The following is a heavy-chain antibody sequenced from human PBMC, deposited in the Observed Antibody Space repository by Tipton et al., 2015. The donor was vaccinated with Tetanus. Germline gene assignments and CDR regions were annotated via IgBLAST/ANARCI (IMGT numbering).Heavy chain of an antibody. CDR2: VYHTGST. CDR1: GDSITSSKYS. CDR3: ARRGDYVFYYESSGYLWGAAFDI. Sequence: TLSLTCTVSGDSITSSKYSWNWIRQPPGKGLEWIGYVYHTGSTYYNPSLRGRVTISVDTSKNQFSLKLNSVTAADTAVYYCARRGDYVFYYESSGYLWGAAFDIWGQGTMVSVSA. D-gene: IGHD3-22*01. J-gene: IGHJ3*02. V-gene: IGHV4-30-2*03.